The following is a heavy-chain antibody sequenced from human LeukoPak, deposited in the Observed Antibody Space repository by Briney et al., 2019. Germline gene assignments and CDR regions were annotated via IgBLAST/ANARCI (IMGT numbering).Heavy chain of an antibody. J-gene: IGHJ4*02. Sequence: SETLSLTCTVSGGSISSGSYYWSWIRQPAGKGLEWIGRIYTSGSTNYNPSLKSRVTISVDTSKNQFSLKLSSVTAADAAVYYCARETSFSSSRDYVDYWGQGTLVTVSS. CDR3: ARETSFSSSRDYVDY. CDR2: IYTSGST. D-gene: IGHD2-2*01. V-gene: IGHV4-61*02. CDR1: GGSISSGSYY.